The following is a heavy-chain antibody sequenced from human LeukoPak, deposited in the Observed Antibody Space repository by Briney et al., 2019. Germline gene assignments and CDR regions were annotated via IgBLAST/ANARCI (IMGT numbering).Heavy chain of an antibody. J-gene: IGHJ6*03. D-gene: IGHD6-13*01. CDR2: IIPIFGTA. V-gene: IGHV1-69*01. CDR3: ARGRVSSSTWYSTYYYYFYMDV. CDR1: GGTFSSYA. Sequence: SVKVSCKASGGTFSSYAIIWVRQAPGQGLEWMGGIIPIFGTANYAQKFQGRVTITADESTSTAYMELSSLRSEDTAVYYCARGRVSSSTWYSTYYYYFYMDVWGKGTTVTVSS.